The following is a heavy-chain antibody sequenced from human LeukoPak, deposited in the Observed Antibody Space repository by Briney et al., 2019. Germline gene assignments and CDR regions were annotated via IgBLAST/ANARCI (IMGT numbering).Heavy chain of an antibody. CDR1: GFTFSMYA. D-gene: IGHD6-19*01. Sequence: GGSLRLSCAASGFTFSMYAMSWVRQAPGKGLEWVSVISVDGGGTYYADSVKGRFTISRDNSKSTLYLQMNSLRAEDTAVYYCAKDSVGVAGPDYWGRGSLVTVSS. V-gene: IGHV3-23*01. CDR2: ISVDGGGT. J-gene: IGHJ4*02. CDR3: AKDSVGVAGPDY.